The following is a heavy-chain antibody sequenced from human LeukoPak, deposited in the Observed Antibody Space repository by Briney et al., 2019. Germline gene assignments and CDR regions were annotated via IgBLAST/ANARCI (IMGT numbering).Heavy chain of an antibody. CDR2: IIPIFGAA. V-gene: IGHV1-69*05. J-gene: IGHJ3*02. CDR3: ARVGATHDAFDI. D-gene: IGHD1-26*01. CDR1: GGTFSSYA. Sequence: GASVKVSCKASGGTFSSYAISWVRQAPGQGLEWMGGIIPIFGAANYAQKFQGRVTVTRDTSISTAYMELSRLRSDDTAVYYCARVGATHDAFDIWGQGTMVSVSS.